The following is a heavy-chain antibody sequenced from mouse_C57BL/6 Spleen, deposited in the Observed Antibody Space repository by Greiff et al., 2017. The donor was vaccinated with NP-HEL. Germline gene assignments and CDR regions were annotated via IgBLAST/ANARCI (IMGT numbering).Heavy chain of an antibody. J-gene: IGHJ2*01. CDR3: ARLTTVVEGDYFDY. Sequence: QVQLQQPGAELVKPGASVKLSCKASGYTFTSYWMHWVKQRPGQGLEWIGILHPNSGSTNYNEKFKSKATLTVDKSSSTAYMQLSSLTSEDSAVYYCARLTTVVEGDYFDYWGQGTTLTVSS. D-gene: IGHD1-1*01. CDR2: LHPNSGST. V-gene: IGHV1-64*01. CDR1: GYTFTSYW.